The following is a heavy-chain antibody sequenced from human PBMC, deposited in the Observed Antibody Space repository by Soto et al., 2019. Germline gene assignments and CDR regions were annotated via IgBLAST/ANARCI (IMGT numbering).Heavy chain of an antibody. V-gene: IGHV4-30-4*01. CDR2: IYYSGST. CDR1: GCSISSGDYY. CDR3: ALTGYYDVDY. Sequence: SETLSLTCTISGCSISSGDYYWSWIRQPPGKGLEWIGCIYYSGSTYYNTSLKSRVTISVDTSKNQFSLKLSSVTAADTAVYYCALTGYYDVDYWGQGTLVTVS. D-gene: IGHD3-9*01. J-gene: IGHJ4*02.